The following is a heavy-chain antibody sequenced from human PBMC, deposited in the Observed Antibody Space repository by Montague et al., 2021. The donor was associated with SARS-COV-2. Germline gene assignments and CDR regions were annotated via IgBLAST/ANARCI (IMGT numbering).Heavy chain of an antibody. CDR2: IKHDKSEK. CDR1: GFTFSGYW. V-gene: IGHV3-7*01. CDR3: ARATLYIDV. Sequence: SLRLSCAASGFTFSGYWMSWVRQAPGQGLQWVANIKHDKSEKYYVDSVKGRFTISRDNAKNSLYLQVNSLRAEDTAVYYCARATLYIDVWGIGTTVTVSS. J-gene: IGHJ6*03.